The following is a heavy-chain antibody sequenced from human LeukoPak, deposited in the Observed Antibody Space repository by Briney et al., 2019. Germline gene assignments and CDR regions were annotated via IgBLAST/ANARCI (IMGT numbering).Heavy chain of an antibody. J-gene: IGHJ4*02. CDR3: ARFGASSSGWPVDF. CDR2: IYHDGSS. CDR1: GYSISSGYY. V-gene: IGHV4-38-2*01. Sequence: ASETLSLTCCVSGYSISSGYYWGWIRQPPGKGLEWVGNIYHDGSSYYNPSLRGRLTMSVDTSKNQFSLTVSSVTAADTAVYYCARFGASSSGWPVDFWGQGTLVTVPS. D-gene: IGHD6-19*01.